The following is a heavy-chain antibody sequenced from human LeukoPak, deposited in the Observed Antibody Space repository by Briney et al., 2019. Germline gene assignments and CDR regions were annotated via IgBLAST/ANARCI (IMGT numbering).Heavy chain of an antibody. Sequence: GGSLRLPCAASGFTFSTYSMNWVRQAPGKGLEWVSSINTRSSYMSYADSVKGRFSISRDNAKNSLYLQMNSLRAEDTAVYYCARAHIAARPDYWGQGTLVTVSS. J-gene: IGHJ4*02. CDR1: GFTFSTYS. CDR2: INTRSSYM. V-gene: IGHV3-21*01. D-gene: IGHD6-6*01. CDR3: ARAHIAARPDY.